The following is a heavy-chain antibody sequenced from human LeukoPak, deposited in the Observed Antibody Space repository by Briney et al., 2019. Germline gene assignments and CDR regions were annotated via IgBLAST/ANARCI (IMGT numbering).Heavy chain of an antibody. V-gene: IGHV3-30*03. Sequence: GGSLRLSCEASGFTFTKFWMSWVRQAPGKGLEWVAVISYDGSNKYYADSVKGRFTISRDNSKNTLYLQMNSLRAEDTAVYYCARDRISGIGGGFDYWGQGTLVTVSS. CDR1: GFTFTKFW. CDR3: ARDRISGIGGGFDY. D-gene: IGHD3-10*01. CDR2: ISYDGSNK. J-gene: IGHJ4*02.